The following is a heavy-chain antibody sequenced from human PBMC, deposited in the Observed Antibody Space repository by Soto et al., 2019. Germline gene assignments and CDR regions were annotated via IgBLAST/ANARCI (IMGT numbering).Heavy chain of an antibody. CDR2: IIPIFGTA. D-gene: IGHD3-10*01. J-gene: IGHJ4*02. V-gene: IGHV1-69*01. Sequence: QVQLVQSGAEVKKPGSSVKVSCKASGGTFSSYAISWVRQAPGQGLEWMGGIIPIFGTANYAQKFQGRVTITADESKSTAYMELSSLRSEETAVYYCARAISKQTYYYGSGSYYSLDYWGQGTLVTVSS. CDR1: GGTFSSYA. CDR3: ARAISKQTYYYGSGSYYSLDY.